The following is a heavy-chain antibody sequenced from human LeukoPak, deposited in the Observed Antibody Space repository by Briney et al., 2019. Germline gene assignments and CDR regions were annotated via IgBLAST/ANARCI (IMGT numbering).Heavy chain of an antibody. D-gene: IGHD5-18*01. J-gene: IGHJ4*02. V-gene: IGHV3-48*04. CDR1: GFTFSSYS. Sequence: PGGSLRLSCAASGFTFSSYSMNWVRQAPGKGLEGVSYIGSSSSSTIYYADSVKGRFTISRDNAKNSLYLQMNSLRAEDTAVYYCARLRGYSYGYADYWGQGILVTVSS. CDR2: IGSSSSSTI. CDR3: ARLRGYSYGYADY.